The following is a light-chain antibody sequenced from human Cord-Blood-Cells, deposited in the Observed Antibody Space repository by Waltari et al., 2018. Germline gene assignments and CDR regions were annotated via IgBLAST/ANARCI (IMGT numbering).Light chain of an antibody. CDR1: SRDDGGYNY. J-gene: IGLJ1*01. V-gene: IGLV2-14*01. CDR2: EVS. Sequence: QSALTQHDSVSGSPGHTITISSTGTSRDDGGYNYVSWYQQHPDKAHKLMIYEVSNRPSGVSNRFSGSKSGNTASLTISGLQADDEADYYCSSYTSSSTYVFGTWTKVTVL. CDR3: SSYTSSSTYV.